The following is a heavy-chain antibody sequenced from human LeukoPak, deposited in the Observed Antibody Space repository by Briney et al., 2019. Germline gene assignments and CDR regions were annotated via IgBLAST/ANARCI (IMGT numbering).Heavy chain of an antibody. CDR3: ARSIMITFGGVIAHIPDAFDI. CDR2: IYYSGST. CDR1: GGSISSYY. Sequence: PSESLSLTCTVSGGSISSYYWSWIRQPPGKGLEWIGYIYYSGSTNYNPSLKSRVTMSVDTSKNQFSLKLSSVTAADTAVYYCARSIMITFGGVIAHIPDAFDIWGQGTMVTVSS. J-gene: IGHJ3*02. V-gene: IGHV4-59*12. D-gene: IGHD3-16*02.